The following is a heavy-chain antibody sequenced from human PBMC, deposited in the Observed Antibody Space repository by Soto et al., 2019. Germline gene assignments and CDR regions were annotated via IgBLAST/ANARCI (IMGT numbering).Heavy chain of an antibody. D-gene: IGHD6-19*01. Sequence: QVQLVESGGGVVHPGRSLRLSCAASGFTLSTYSMHWVRQAPGKGLEWVAVISYDGNKKFYRDSVKGRFSISRDTCMQTVYLEMNSLSPEDTGVYYCARSIAVAGLDYWGQGTLVTVSS. CDR1: GFTLSTYS. CDR3: ARSIAVAGLDY. V-gene: IGHV3-30*01. CDR2: ISYDGNKK. J-gene: IGHJ4*02.